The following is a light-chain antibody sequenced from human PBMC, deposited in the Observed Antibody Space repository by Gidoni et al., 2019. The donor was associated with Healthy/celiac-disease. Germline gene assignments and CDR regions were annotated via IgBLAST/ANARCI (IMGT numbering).Light chain of an antibody. CDR3: QQYNSYSPVT. CDR2: KAS. J-gene: IGKJ2*01. Sequence: DIQMTQSPSTLSASVGDRVTITCRASQSISSWLAWYQQKPGKAPKLLIYKASSLESGVPSRCSGSGSGTEFTLTISSLQPDDFATYYYQQYNSYSPVTFXQXTKLEIK. CDR1: QSISSW. V-gene: IGKV1-5*03.